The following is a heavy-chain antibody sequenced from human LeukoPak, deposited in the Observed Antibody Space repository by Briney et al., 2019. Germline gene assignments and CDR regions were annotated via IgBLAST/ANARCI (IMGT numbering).Heavy chain of an antibody. J-gene: IGHJ3*02. V-gene: IGHV3-48*01. D-gene: IGHD4-17*01. CDR1: GFTFSSYS. CDR2: ISSRSSTI. CDR3: ARDLPVTTEAFDI. Sequence: GGSLRLSCAAPGFTFSSYSMNWVRQAPGKGLEWVSYISSRSSTIYYADSVKGRFTISRDNAKNSLYLQMNSLRAEDTAVYYCARDLPVTTEAFDIWGQGTMVTVSS.